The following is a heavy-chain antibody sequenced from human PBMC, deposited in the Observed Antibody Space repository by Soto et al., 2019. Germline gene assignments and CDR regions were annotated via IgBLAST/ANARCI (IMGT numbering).Heavy chain of an antibody. CDR1: GGSISSGGYY. D-gene: IGHD2-15*01. J-gene: IGHJ4*02. V-gene: IGHV4-31*03. Sequence: QVQLQESGPGLVKPSQTLSLTCTVSGGSISSGGYYWSWIRQHPGKGLEWIGYFYYSGSTYYNPSLQSRDTMSVDTSKHQLSPKLSSVTAWDTAVYYCARASRRNCSGGSCYRDCFDYWGQGTLVTVSS. CDR2: FYYSGST. CDR3: ARASRRNCSGGSCYRDCFDY.